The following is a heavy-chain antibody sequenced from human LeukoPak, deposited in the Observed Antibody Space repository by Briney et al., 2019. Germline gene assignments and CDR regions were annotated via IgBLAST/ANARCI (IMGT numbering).Heavy chain of an antibody. V-gene: IGHV3-7*01. CDR1: GFTFSTYW. D-gene: IGHD4-17*01. J-gene: IGHJ4*02. CDR2: MKRDGSEI. Sequence: PGGSLRLSCSASGFTFSTYWMSWVRQAPGKGLEWVANMKRDGSEIYYVDSVKGRFTISRDNSKNTLYLQMNSLRAEDTAVYYCAKDGGIDYGDELYYFDYWGQGTLVTVSS. CDR3: AKDGGIDYGDELYYFDY.